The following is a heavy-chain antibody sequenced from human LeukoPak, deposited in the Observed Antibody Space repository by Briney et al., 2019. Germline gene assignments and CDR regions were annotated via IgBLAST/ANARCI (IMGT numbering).Heavy chain of an antibody. CDR1: GGTFSSYA. CDR2: IIPIFGTA. D-gene: IGHD6-19*01. Sequence: SVKVSCKASGGTFSSYAISWVRQAPGQGLEWMGGIIPIFGTANYAQKFQGRVTITTDESTSTAYMELSSLRSDDTAVYYCARDNRAVADYSDYWGQGTLVTVSS. CDR3: ARDNRAVADYSDY. J-gene: IGHJ4*02. V-gene: IGHV1-69*05.